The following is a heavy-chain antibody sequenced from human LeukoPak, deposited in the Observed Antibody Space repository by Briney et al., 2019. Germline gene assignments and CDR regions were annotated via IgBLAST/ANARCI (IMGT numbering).Heavy chain of an antibody. Sequence: GGTLRLSCAASGFTFSTYAMTWVRQAPGAGLEWVSAISSGCSTYYADSVRGRFIISRDNSQDTLYLQMNSLRAEDTAVYYGAKDFSQEGSHSVDYWGQGTLVTVSS. J-gene: IGHJ4*02. D-gene: IGHD1-26*01. CDR3: AKDFSQEGSHSVDY. CDR1: GFTFSTYA. CDR2: ISSGCST. V-gene: IGHV3-23*01.